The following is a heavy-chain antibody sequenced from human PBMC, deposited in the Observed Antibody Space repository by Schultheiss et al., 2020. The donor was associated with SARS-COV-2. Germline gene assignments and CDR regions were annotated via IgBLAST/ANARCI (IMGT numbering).Heavy chain of an antibody. CDR2: ISGYTGNA. CDR1: GYTFTSYD. D-gene: IGHD1-1*01. Sequence: ASVKVSCKASGYTFTSYDINWVRQATGQGLEWMGWISGYTGNAKFAQKFQGRVTMTTDTSTSTAYMELSSLRSEDTAVYYCATDRWNQGRIDYWGQGTLVTVSS. CDR3: ATDRWNQGRIDY. J-gene: IGHJ4*02. V-gene: IGHV1-18*01.